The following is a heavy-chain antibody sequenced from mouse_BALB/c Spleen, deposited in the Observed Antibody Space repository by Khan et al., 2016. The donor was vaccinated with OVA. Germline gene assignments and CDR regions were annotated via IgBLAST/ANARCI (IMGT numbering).Heavy chain of an antibody. V-gene: IGHV3-2*02. CDR2: ISYSGRT. Sequence: EVQLVESGPGLVKPSQSLSLTCTVTGYSITSDYAWNWIRQFPGNKLEWMGYISYSGRTSYNPSLKSRLSITRDTSKNQFFLQLNSVTTEDTATYYCARSVTITTVVATDFDYWGQGTTLTVSS. J-gene: IGHJ2*01. CDR3: ARSVTITTVVATDFDY. CDR1: GYSITSDYA. D-gene: IGHD1-1*01.